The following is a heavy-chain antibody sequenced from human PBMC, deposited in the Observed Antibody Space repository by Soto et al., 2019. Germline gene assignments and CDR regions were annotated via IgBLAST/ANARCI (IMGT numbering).Heavy chain of an antibody. CDR1: GGSFSGYY. CDR2: INHSGST. D-gene: IGHD3-3*01. J-gene: IGHJ5*02. V-gene: IGHV4-34*01. CDR3: ARGRAYYDFWSGYANWFDP. Sequence: SETLSLTCAVYGGSFSGYYWSWIRQPPGKGLEWIGEINHSGSTNYNPSLKSRVTISVDTSKNQFSLKLSSVTAADTAVYYCARGRAYYDFWSGYANWFDPWGQGTLVTVSS.